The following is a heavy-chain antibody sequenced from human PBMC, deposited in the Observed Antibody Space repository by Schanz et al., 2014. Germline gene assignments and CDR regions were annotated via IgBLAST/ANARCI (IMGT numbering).Heavy chain of an antibody. Sequence: QVQLVQSGAEVKKPGSSVTVSCKASGGTFSTYTISWVRQAPGQGLEWMGRIIPILGIANYAQKFQGRVTITADKSTFTAYMDVSSLRAEDTAVYYCASSGAGYSSSWDFDYWGQGTLVTVSS. CDR1: GGTFSTYT. J-gene: IGHJ4*02. CDR3: ASSGAGYSSSWDFDY. V-gene: IGHV1-69*02. CDR2: IIPILGIA. D-gene: IGHD6-13*01.